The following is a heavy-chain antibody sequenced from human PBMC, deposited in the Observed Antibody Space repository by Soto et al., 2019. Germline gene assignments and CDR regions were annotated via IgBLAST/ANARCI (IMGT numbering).Heavy chain of an antibody. CDR3: ARRSSGWDFDY. J-gene: IGHJ4*02. V-gene: IGHV3-23*01. CDR1: GFTFSNYA. CDR2: ISGSGGST. Sequence: EVQLLESGGGLVQPGGSLRLSCAAPGFTFSNYAMNWVRQAPGKGLGWVSVISGSGGSTYYADSVKGRFTISRDNSKNTLYLQMNSLRGEDTAVYYCARRSSGWDFDYWGQGTLVTVSS. D-gene: IGHD6-19*01.